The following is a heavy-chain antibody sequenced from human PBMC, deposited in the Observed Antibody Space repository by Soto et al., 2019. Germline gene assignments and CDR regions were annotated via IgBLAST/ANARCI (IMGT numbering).Heavy chain of an antibody. D-gene: IGHD3-9*01. CDR3: SHRRGDLFTGHYNFDC. V-gene: IGHV2-5*02. Sequence: QITLKESGPPLVKPTQTLTLTCTFSGFSLNTRGVGVGWIRQPPGKALEWLALISWDGEKRYSPSPKSKLTITKDTSENQVVLTMTNREPVEPATFSWSHRRGDLFTGHYNFDCWGPGNRVTVSS. CDR1: GFSLNTRGVG. CDR2: ISWDGEK. J-gene: IGHJ4*02.